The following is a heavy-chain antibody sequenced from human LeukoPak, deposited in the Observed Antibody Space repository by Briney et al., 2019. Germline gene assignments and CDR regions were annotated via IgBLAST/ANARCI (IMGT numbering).Heavy chain of an antibody. CDR1: GGSVSSGSYY. CDR3: ASGYSYGSYYFDY. J-gene: IGHJ4*02. Sequence: SETLSLTCTVSGGSVSSGSYYWSWIRQPPGKGLEWIGYIYYSGSTNYNPSPKSRVTISLDTSKNQFSLNLSSVTAADTAVYYCASGYSYGSYYFDYWGQGTLVTVSS. D-gene: IGHD5-18*01. CDR2: IYYSGST. V-gene: IGHV4-61*01.